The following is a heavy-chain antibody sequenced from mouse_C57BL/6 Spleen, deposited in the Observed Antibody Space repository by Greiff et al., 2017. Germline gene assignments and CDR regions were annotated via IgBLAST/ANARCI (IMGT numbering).Heavy chain of an antibody. CDR1: GYTFTSYW. CDR2: IHPSDSDT. Sequence: QVQLQQPGAELVKPGASVKVSCKASGYTFTSYWMHWVKQRPGQGLEWIGRIHPSDSDTNYNQKFKGKATLTVDKSSSTAYMQLSSLTSEDSAVYYWAMGGDYDWYYAMDYWGQGTSVTVSS. D-gene: IGHD2-4*01. CDR3: AMGGDYDWYYAMDY. J-gene: IGHJ4*01. V-gene: IGHV1-74*01.